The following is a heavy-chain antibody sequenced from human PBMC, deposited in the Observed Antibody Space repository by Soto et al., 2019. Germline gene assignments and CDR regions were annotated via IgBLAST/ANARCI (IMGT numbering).Heavy chain of an antibody. Sequence: RASVKVSCKASGGTFSSYAISWVRQAPGQGLEWMGGFNPIFETANYAQKFQGRVTITADESTNTAYMELSSLRSEDTAVYYCTRAITPIRGVITPAYYYGMDVWGQGTTVTVSS. V-gene: IGHV1-69*13. CDR3: TRAITPIRGVITPAYYYGMDV. J-gene: IGHJ6*02. CDR1: GGTFSSYA. D-gene: IGHD3-10*01. CDR2: FNPIFETA.